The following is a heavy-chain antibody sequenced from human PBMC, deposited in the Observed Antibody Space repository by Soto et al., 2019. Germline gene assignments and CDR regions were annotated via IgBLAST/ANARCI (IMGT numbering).Heavy chain of an antibody. D-gene: IGHD3-16*01. CDR1: GYTFTSYY. Sequence: GASVKVSCKASGYTFTSYYMHWVRRAPGQGLEWMGIINPSGGSTSYAQKFQGRVTMTRDTSTSTVYMELSSLRSEDTAVYYCARVKGGSYGRAQRTYFDYWGQGTLVTVSS. CDR2: INPSGGST. CDR3: ARVKGGSYGRAQRTYFDY. J-gene: IGHJ4*02. V-gene: IGHV1-46*01.